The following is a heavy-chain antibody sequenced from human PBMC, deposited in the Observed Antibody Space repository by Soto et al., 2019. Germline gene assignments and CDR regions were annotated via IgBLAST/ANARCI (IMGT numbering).Heavy chain of an antibody. CDR1: GGSISSGDHY. D-gene: IGHD3-16*01. V-gene: IGHV4-31*03. CDR3: ARDGLRLRVLDVDT. CDR2: IYYGGST. J-gene: IGHJ6*03. Sequence: NLPLTSTVSGGSISSGDHYWSWIRQHPGKGLEWIGYIYYGGSTYYNPSLRSRGSISIDTSKNQLFLRLSSVTAADTAVEYCARDGLRLRVLDVDTWCKGPMVT.